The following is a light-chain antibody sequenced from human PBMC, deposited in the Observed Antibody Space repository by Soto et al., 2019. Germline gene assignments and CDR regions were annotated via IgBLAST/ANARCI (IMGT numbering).Light chain of an antibody. CDR3: SSCATRTPWV. V-gene: IGLV2-14*01. CDR2: DVS. J-gene: IGLJ3*02. Sequence: QSALTQRASVSVSPGQSITISCTGTSSDVGGYNYVSWYQQHPGKAPRLMIYDVSNRPSGVSHRFSGSKSGNTASLPISGLQSEDEADYYCSSCATRTPWVFGGGTKLTVL. CDR1: SSDVGGYNY.